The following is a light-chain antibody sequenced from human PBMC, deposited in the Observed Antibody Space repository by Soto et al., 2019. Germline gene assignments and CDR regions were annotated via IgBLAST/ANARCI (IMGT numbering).Light chain of an antibody. Sequence: QAASVSGSPGQSITISCTGTSSDVGSYNLVSWYQQHPGKAPKLMIYEGSKRPSGVSNRFSGSKSGNTASLTISGLQAEDEADYYCCSYAGSSTWVFGGGTKLTVL. CDR1: SSDVGSYNL. CDR2: EGS. CDR3: CSYAGSSTWV. V-gene: IGLV2-23*01. J-gene: IGLJ3*02.